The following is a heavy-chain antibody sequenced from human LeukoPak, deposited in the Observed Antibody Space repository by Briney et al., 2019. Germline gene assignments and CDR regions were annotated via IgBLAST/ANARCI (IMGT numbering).Heavy chain of an antibody. V-gene: IGHV3-23*01. J-gene: IGHJ4*02. Sequence: PGGSLRLSCAASGFTFSSYAMSWVRQAPGKGLEWVSAISGSGGSTYYADSVKGRFTISRDNSKNSLYLQMNSLRAEDTAVYYCARDTNRLAWFRRDYWGQGTLVTVSS. D-gene: IGHD3/OR15-3a*01. CDR2: ISGSGGST. CDR3: ARDTNRLAWFRRDY. CDR1: GFTFSSYA.